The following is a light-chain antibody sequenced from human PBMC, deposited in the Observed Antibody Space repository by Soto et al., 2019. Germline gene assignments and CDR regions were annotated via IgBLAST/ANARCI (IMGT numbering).Light chain of an antibody. Sequence: QSVRTQPPSVSGAPGQRVTISCTGSSSNIGAGYDVHWYQQVTGTAPKLLIYVNNNRPSGVPDRFSGSKSGTSASLVITGLQAEDEADYYCQSYDSSLSASVFGGGTQLTVL. CDR1: SSNIGAGYD. CDR2: VNN. CDR3: QSYDSSLSASV. J-gene: IGLJ3*02. V-gene: IGLV1-40*01.